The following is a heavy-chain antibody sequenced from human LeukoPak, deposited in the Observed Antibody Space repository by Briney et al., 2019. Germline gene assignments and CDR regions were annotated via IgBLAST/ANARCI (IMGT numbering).Heavy chain of an antibody. J-gene: IGHJ4*01. Sequence: SETLSLTCTVSGDSINAYYWSWIRQTAGKGLEWIGRLYGAGITNYNPSLKSRVTMSLDTSNNHFSLRLSSVTAADTAVYYCARQSDSGGYFEYWGHGIRVTVSA. CDR1: GDSINAYY. D-gene: IGHD3-10*01. CDR2: LYGAGIT. V-gene: IGHV4-4*07. CDR3: ARQSDSGGYFEY.